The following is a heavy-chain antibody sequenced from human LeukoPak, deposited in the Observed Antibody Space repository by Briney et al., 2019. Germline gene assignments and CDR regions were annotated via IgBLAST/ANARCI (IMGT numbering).Heavy chain of an antibody. CDR1: GYTFTTYG. Sequence: ASVKVSCKASGYTFTTYGISWVRQAPGQGLEWMGWISPSNDNTNYAQELQGRVTLTTATSTSTAYMELKSLRSDDTAVYYCARGGDSSGYWAPQFDYWGQGTLVTVSS. D-gene: IGHD3-22*01. J-gene: IGHJ4*02. CDR3: ARGGDSSGYWAPQFDY. V-gene: IGHV1-18*01. CDR2: ISPSNDNT.